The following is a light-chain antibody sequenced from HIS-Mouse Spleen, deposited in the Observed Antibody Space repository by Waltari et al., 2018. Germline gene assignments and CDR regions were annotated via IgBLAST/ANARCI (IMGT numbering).Light chain of an antibody. CDR3: QQLNSYSWT. V-gene: IGKV1-9*01. Sequence: DIQLTQSPSFLSASVGDRVTITCRDSQGISSYLAWYQQKPGKAPKLLIYAASTLQSGVPSRFSGSGSGTEFTLTISSLQPEDFATYYCQQLNSYSWTFGQGTKVEIK. CDR1: QGISSY. J-gene: IGKJ1*01. CDR2: AAS.